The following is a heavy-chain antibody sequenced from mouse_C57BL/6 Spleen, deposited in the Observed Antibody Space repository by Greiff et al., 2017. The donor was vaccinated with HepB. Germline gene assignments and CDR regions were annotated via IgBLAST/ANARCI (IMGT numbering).Heavy chain of an antibody. CDR1: GYTFTSYW. D-gene: IGHD1-1*01. Sequence: QVQLQQPGAELVRPGSSVKLSCKASGYTFTSYWMDWVKQRPGQGLEWIGNIYPSDSETHYNQKFKDKATLTVDKSSSTAYMQLSSLTSEDSAVYYCARGEGYYYGSSYDWFDYWGQGTLVTVSA. J-gene: IGHJ3*01. CDR2: IYPSDSET. CDR3: ARGEGYYYGSSYDWFDY. V-gene: IGHV1-61*01.